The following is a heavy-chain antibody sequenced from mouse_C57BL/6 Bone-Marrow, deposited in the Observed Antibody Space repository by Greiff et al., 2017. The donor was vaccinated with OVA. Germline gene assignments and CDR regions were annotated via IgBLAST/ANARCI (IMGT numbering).Heavy chain of an antibody. CDR3: TTIYDGYPYYAMDY. J-gene: IGHJ4*01. D-gene: IGHD2-3*01. CDR2: IDPENGDT. Sequence: EVQLQQSGAELVRPGASVKLSCTASGFNIKDAYMHWVKQRPEQGLEWIGWIDPENGDTEYASKFQGKASLTADTSSNTAYLQLSSLTSEDTAVYYCTTIYDGYPYYAMDYWGQGTSVTVSS. CDR1: GFNIKDAY. V-gene: IGHV14-4*01.